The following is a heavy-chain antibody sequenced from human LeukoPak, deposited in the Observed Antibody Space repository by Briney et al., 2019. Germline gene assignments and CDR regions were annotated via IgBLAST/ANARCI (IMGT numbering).Heavy chain of an antibody. J-gene: IGHJ4*02. Sequence: GGSLRLSCAASGVTFSSYGMHWVRQAPGKGLEWVALISSDGNDRMYGDSVKGRFTISRDDSKSTLYLQMNSLRAEDTAVYYCTTKVIRGNSGDDYDDWGQGTLVTVSS. D-gene: IGHD5-12*01. CDR2: ISSDGNDR. CDR1: GVTFSSYG. CDR3: TTKVIRGNSGDDYDD. V-gene: IGHV3-30*03.